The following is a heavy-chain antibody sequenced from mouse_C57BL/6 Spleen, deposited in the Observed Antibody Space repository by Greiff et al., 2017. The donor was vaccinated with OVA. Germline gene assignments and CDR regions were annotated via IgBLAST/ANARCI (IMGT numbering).Heavy chain of an antibody. CDR3: ARSYYYGIMDY. Sequence: VQLQQPGAELVRPGSSVKLSCKASGYTFTSYWMDWVKQRPGQGLEWIGNIYPSDSETHYNQKFKDKATLTVDKSSSTAYMQLSSLTSEDSAVYYCARSYYYGIMDYWGQGTSVTVSS. D-gene: IGHD1-1*01. CDR1: GYTFTSYW. CDR2: IYPSDSET. V-gene: IGHV1-61*01. J-gene: IGHJ4*01.